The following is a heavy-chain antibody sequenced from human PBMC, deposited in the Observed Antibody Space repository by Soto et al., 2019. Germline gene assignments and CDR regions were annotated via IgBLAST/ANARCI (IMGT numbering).Heavy chain of an antibody. CDR1: GYTFTIYC. CDR2: ISVNNGNA. Sequence: ASVEVSCKTSGYTFTIYCIARVRQAPGQGPESMGWISVNNGNALYAQKFQRRVSITTDTSTTTVYMDLTSLRSDDTAVYYCARDVLPIGTDHNYSGDWGQGSPGTASS. V-gene: IGHV1-18*04. J-gene: IGHJ4*02. D-gene: IGHD1-1*01. CDR3: ARDVLPIGTDHNYSGD.